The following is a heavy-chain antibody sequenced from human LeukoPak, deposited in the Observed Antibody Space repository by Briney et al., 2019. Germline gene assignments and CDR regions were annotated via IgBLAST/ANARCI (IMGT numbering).Heavy chain of an antibody. J-gene: IGHJ4*02. CDR1: GYTFTVCY. CDR2: INTNSGGT. CDR3: APTDVYYFDY. Sequence: ASLTVSFTASGYTFTVCYIHGVRQAPGQGLEWMGWINTNSGGTNYAQKFQGRVTMTRDTSISTAYMELSRVRSDDTAVYYCAPTDVYYFDYWGQGTLVTVSS. V-gene: IGHV1-2*02.